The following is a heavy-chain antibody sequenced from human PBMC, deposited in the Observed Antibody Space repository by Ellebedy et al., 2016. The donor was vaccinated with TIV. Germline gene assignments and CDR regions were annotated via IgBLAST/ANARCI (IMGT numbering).Heavy chain of an antibody. V-gene: IGHV4-31*03. J-gene: IGHJ3*02. CDR2: LYYSGGT. D-gene: IGHD4-11*01. CDR3: ARKSTAPDAFDI. Sequence: SETLSLXXTVSGGSITSGDYYWSWIRQHPGKGLEWIVYLYYSGGTYYNPSLKSRVTISVDTSKNQFSLKLSSVTTADTAVYYCARKSTAPDAFDIWGQGTMVTVSS. CDR1: GGSITSGDYY.